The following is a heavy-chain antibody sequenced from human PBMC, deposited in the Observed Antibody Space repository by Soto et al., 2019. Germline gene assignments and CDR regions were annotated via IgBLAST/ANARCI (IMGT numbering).Heavy chain of an antibody. CDR1: DGSISSGNYY. J-gene: IGHJ4*02. Sequence: NPSETLSLTCTVSDGSISSGNYYWSWIRQPPGKGLEWIGFISYSGSAYYNPSLKSRVTISVDTSKNQFSLNLSFVTAADTVVYYCATMGTPATGLYYFDYWGQGTLVTVSS. CDR2: ISYSGSA. D-gene: IGHD2-15*01. V-gene: IGHV4-30-4*01. CDR3: ATMGTPATGLYYFDY.